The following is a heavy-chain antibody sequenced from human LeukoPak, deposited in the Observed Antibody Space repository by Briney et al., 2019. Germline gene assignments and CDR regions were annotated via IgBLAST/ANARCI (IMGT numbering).Heavy chain of an antibody. CDR1: GFSLSTSGMC. CDR2: IDWDDDK. V-gene: IGHV2-70*11. J-gene: IGHJ4*02. D-gene: IGHD6-13*01. Sequence: SGPALVKPTQTLTLTCTFSGFSLSTSGMCVSWIRQPPGKALEWLARIDWDDDKYYSTSLKTRLTISKDTSKNQVVLTMTNMDPVDTAPYYCALKIIAAPGPGEDYWGQGTLVTVSS. CDR3: ALKIIAAPGPGEDY.